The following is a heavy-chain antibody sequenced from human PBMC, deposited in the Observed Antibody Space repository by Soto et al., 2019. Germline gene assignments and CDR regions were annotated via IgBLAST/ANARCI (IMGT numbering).Heavy chain of an antibody. CDR3: ARGMVRGYYYYYMDV. V-gene: IGHV1-46*03. D-gene: IGHD5-18*01. CDR2: INPSGGST. J-gene: IGHJ6*03. CDR1: GYTFTSYY. Sequence: QVQLVQSGAEVKKPGASVKVSCKASGYTFTSYYMHWVRQAPVQGLEWMGIINPSGGSTSYAQKFQGRVTMTRDTSTSTVYMELSSLRSEDTAVYYCARGMVRGYYYYYMDVWGKGTTVTVSS.